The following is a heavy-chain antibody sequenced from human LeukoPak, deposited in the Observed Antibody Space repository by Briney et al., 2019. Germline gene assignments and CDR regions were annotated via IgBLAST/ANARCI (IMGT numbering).Heavy chain of an antibody. CDR3: ARHRTVTTELRGRYWFDP. J-gene: IGHJ5*02. D-gene: IGHD4-17*01. V-gene: IGHV4-31*03. Sequence: SQTLSLTCTVSGGSISSGGYYWSWIRQHPGKGLEWIGYIYYSGSTYYNPSLKSRVTLSVHTSKNQFSLKLSSVTAADTAVYYCARHRTVTTELRGRYWFDPWGQGTLVTVSS. CDR1: GGSISSGGYY. CDR2: IYYSGST.